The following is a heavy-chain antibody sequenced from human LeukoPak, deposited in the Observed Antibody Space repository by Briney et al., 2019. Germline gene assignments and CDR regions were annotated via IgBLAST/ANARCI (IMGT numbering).Heavy chain of an antibody. V-gene: IGHV3-15*01. D-gene: IGHD1-1*01. CDR2: IKSKNDGETT. J-gene: IGHJ4*02. CDR3: VGRPWNFDY. Sequence: GGSLRLSCAASGFTFSSYGMHWVRQAPGKGLEWVGRIKSKNDGETTDFAAPVKGRFTISRDESKRMMFLEMQSLKTEDTAVYYCVGRPWNFDYWGQGTLVTVSS. CDR1: GFTFSSYG.